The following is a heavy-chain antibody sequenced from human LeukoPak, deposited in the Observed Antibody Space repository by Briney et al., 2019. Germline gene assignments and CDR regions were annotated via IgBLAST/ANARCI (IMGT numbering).Heavy chain of an antibody. J-gene: IGHJ6*02. CDR3: ARGQLPAVIFNYYYSAVDV. Sequence: GSARVSCAPSGDTSYNYSIIWVRHAPGQGVERRGRISAYNGNTKYAQTIQDRGAMTTDTSTNTAYVELRSLRSDDTGVYYCARGQLPAVIFNYYYSAVDVWGQGTTVTVSS. CDR1: GDTSYNYS. V-gene: IGHV1-18*01. D-gene: IGHD2-2*01. CDR2: ISAYNGNT.